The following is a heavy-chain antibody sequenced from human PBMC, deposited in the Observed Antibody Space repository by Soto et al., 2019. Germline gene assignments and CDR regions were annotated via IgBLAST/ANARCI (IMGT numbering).Heavy chain of an antibody. CDR1: GYTFASYD. V-gene: IGHV1-8*01. J-gene: IGHJ6*03. D-gene: IGHD3-10*01. CDR2: MNPNSGNT. CDR3: ASANTSGSYPRGYYYYYYYMEV. Sequence: ASVKVSCKASGYTFASYDINLVRQATGQGLEWMGWMNPNSGNTGYAQKFQGRVTMTRNTSISTAYMELSSLRSEDTAVYYCASANTSGSYPRGYYYYYYYMEVWGKGTTVTVSS.